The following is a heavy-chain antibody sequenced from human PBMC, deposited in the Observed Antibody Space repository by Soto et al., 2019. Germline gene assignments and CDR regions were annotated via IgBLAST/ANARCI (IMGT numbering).Heavy chain of an antibody. Sequence: PSETLSLTCTVSGGSISSGGYYWSWIRQHPGKGLEWIGYIYYSGSTYYNPSLKSRVTISVDTSKNQFSLKLSSVTAADTAVYYRARDRVVVVPAAIYYYYGMDVWGQGTTVTVSS. CDR2: IYYSGST. J-gene: IGHJ6*02. CDR3: ARDRVVVVPAAIYYYYGMDV. D-gene: IGHD2-2*02. V-gene: IGHV4-31*03. CDR1: GGSISSGGYY.